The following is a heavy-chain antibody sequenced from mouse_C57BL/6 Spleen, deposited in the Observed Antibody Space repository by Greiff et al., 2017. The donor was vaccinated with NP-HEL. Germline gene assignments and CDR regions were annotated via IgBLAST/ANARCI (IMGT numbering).Heavy chain of an antibody. CDR2: INPSNGGT. CDR3: ARQKTMITKYFDV. D-gene: IGHD2-4*01. CDR1: GYTFTSYW. V-gene: IGHV1-53*01. Sequence: QVQLQQSGTELVKPGASVKLSCKASGYTFTSYWMHWVKQRPGQGLEWIGNINPSNGGTNYNEKFKSKATLTVDKSSSTAYMQLSSLTSEDSAVYYCARQKTMITKYFDVWGTGTTVTVSS. J-gene: IGHJ1*03.